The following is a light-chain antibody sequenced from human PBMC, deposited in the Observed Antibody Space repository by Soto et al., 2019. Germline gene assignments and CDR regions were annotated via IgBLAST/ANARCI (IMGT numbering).Light chain of an antibody. CDR1: QTVSSK. CDR2: DTS. V-gene: IGKV3-11*01. J-gene: IGKJ1*01. Sequence: EIVLTQSPGTLSLSPGERATLSCRASQTVSSKLAWYQHKPGQAPRLLIYDTSNRATGIPARFSGSGSGTDFTLAISSLEPEDFAVYYCHQRKSWPRTFGQGTTGDIK. CDR3: HQRKSWPRT.